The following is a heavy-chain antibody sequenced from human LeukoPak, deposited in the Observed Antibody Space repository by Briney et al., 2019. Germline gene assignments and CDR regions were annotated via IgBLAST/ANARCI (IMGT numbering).Heavy chain of an antibody. Sequence: SETLSLTCTVSGGSISSSSYYWGWIRQPPGKGLEWIGYIYYSGSTNYNPSLKSRVTISVDTSKNQFSLKLSSVTAADTAVYYCARDIPYGSGSYNVWGKGTTVTVSS. CDR2: IYYSGST. J-gene: IGHJ6*04. CDR3: ARDIPYGSGSYNV. V-gene: IGHV4-61*01. CDR1: GGSISSSSYY. D-gene: IGHD3-10*01.